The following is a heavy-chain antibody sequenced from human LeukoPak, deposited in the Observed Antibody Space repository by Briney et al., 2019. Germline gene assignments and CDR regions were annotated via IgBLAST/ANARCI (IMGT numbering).Heavy chain of an antibody. V-gene: IGHV4-39*07. Sequence: SETLSLTCTVSGGSISSSSYYWGWIRQPPGKGLEWIGSIYYSGSTYYNLSLKSRVTISVDTSKNQFSLKLSSVTAADTAVYYCAREDFGGNSYYWGQGTLVTVSS. D-gene: IGHD4-23*01. CDR2: IYYSGST. CDR3: AREDFGGNSYY. J-gene: IGHJ4*02. CDR1: GGSISSSSYY.